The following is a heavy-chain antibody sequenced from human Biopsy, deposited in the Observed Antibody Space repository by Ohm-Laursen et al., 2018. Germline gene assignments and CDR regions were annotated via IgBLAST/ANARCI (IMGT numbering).Heavy chain of an antibody. V-gene: IGHV4-59*08. CDR1: GDSINSSY. D-gene: IGHD2-15*01. Sequence: SETLSLTCIVSGDSINSSYWSWIRQAPGKGLEWIGFISNSGSTNYNPSLKSRVTISADTSKNQFSLKLGSVTVADTAVFYCARRGSGGRSFDYWGQGSLVTVSS. CDR2: ISNSGST. J-gene: IGHJ4*02. CDR3: ARRGSGGRSFDY.